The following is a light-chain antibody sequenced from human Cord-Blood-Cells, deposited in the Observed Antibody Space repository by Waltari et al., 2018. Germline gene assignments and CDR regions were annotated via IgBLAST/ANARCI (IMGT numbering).Light chain of an antibody. CDR1: QSVSSSY. V-gene: IGKV3-20*01. Sequence: EIVLTQSPGTLSLSPGERATLSCRASQSVSSSYLAWYQQKPGQAPRLLIDGASSRATGIPDRCSGSVSGTDFTLTISRLEPEDFAVYYCQQYGSSPPWTFGQGTKVEIK. J-gene: IGKJ1*01. CDR3: QQYGSSPPWT. CDR2: GAS.